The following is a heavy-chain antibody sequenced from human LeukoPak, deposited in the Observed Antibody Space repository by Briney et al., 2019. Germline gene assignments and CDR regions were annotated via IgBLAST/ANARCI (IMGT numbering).Heavy chain of an antibody. CDR3: ARVIPYDSSGYYKVPFDY. D-gene: IGHD3-22*01. V-gene: IGHV4-34*01. CDR2: INHSGST. CDR1: GGSFSGYY. J-gene: IGHJ4*02. Sequence: PSETLSLTCAVYGGSFSGYYWSWIRQPPGKGLEWIGEINHSGSTNYNPSLKSRVTISVDTSKNQFSLKLSSVTAADTAVYYCARVIPYDSSGYYKVPFDYGGQGTLVTVS.